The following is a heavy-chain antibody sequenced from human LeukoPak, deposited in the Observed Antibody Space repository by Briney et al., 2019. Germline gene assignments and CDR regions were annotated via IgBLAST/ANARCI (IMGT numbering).Heavy chain of an antibody. D-gene: IGHD3-22*01. Sequence: GGSLRLSCAASGFTFSSYGMHWVRQAPGKGLEWVAFIRYDGSNKYYADSVKGRFTISRDNSKNTLYLQMNSLRAEDTAVYYCARDLIYYDSSGAFDYWGQGTLVTVSS. V-gene: IGHV3-30*02. CDR3: ARDLIYYDSSGAFDY. CDR2: IRYDGSNK. CDR1: GFTFSSYG. J-gene: IGHJ4*02.